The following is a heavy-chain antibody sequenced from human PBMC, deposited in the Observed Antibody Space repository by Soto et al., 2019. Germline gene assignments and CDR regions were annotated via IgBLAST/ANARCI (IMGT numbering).Heavy chain of an antibody. CDR3: ARPYYDYIWGSYRYYYYYMDV. D-gene: IGHD3-16*02. CDR2: MNPNSGNT. Sequence: GASVKVSCKASGYTFTSYDINWVRQATGQGLEWMGWMNPNSGNTGYAQKFQGRVTMTRNTSISTAYMEPSSLRSEDTAVYYCARPYYDYIWGSYRYYYYYMDVWGKGTTVTVSS. J-gene: IGHJ6*03. V-gene: IGHV1-8*01. CDR1: GYTFTSYD.